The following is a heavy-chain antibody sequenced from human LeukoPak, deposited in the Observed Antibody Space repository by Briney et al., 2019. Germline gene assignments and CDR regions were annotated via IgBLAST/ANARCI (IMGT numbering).Heavy chain of an antibody. Sequence: GASVKVSCKASGYTFTSYYIHWVRQAPGQGLEWMGWINPYSGGTNYAQKFQGRVTMTRDTSISTAYMELSRLRSDDTAVYYCAVNLAYCGGDCYPFDAFDIWGQGTVVTVSS. CDR3: AVNLAYCGGDCYPFDAFDI. J-gene: IGHJ3*02. CDR2: INPYSGGT. CDR1: GYTFTSYY. D-gene: IGHD2-21*02. V-gene: IGHV1-2*02.